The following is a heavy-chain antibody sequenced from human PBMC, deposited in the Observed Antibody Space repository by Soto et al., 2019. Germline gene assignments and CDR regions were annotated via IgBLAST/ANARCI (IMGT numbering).Heavy chain of an antibody. V-gene: IGHV4-34*01. CDR2: INHSGGA. CDR3: WRGGDYGGWPY. D-gene: IGHD4-17*01. Sequence: SETLSLTCAVYGGSFSGYYWSWIRQPPGKGLEWIGEINHSGGANYNPSLKSRVTISVDTSKNQLSLKLSSVTAADTAVYYCWRGGDYGGWPYWGQGTLVTVSS. J-gene: IGHJ4*02. CDR1: GGSFSGYY.